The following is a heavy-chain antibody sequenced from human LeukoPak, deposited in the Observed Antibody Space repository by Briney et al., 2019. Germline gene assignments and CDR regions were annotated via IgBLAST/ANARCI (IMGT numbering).Heavy chain of an antibody. CDR2: ISKDGDYT. CDR1: GFTFSSYA. Sequence: PGGSLRLSCAASGFTFSSYAMSWVRQAPGKGLEWVSSISKDGDYTYYADSVKGRFTISRDNAKNSLYLQMNSLRAEDTAVYYCASSWVISPSWGQGTLVTVSS. J-gene: IGHJ5*02. V-gene: IGHV3-21*01. D-gene: IGHD3-22*01. CDR3: ASSWVISPS.